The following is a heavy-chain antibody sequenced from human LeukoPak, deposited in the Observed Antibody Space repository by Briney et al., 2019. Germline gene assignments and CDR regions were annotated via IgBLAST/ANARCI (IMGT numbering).Heavy chain of an antibody. CDR2: IYYRGIT. CDR1: GGSISSISYY. D-gene: IGHD2-15*01. CDR3: ARLKNCSGGTCYKPVDY. V-gene: IGHV4-39*01. Sequence: KPSETLSLTCSVSGGSISSISYYWGWIRHPPGKGLEWIGTIYYRGITNYTPSLKSRVTISIDTSKNQFSLKLSSVTAADTAVYYCARLKNCSGGTCYKPVDYWGQGTLVTVSS. J-gene: IGHJ4*02.